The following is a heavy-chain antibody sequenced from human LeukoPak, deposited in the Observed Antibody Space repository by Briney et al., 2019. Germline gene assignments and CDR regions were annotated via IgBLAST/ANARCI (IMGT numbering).Heavy chain of an antibody. V-gene: IGHV3-7*03. CDR2: VNRDGSET. CDR1: GFTLSNHW. Sequence: QPGGSLRLPCAASGFTLSNHWMTWVRQVPGRGPEWVANVNRDGSETYYLDSVKGRFTISRDNAKNSLYLQMNSLRAEDTALYYCVRNNAMDVWGQGTTVIVSS. J-gene: IGHJ6*02. D-gene: IGHD2-8*01. CDR3: VRNNAMDV.